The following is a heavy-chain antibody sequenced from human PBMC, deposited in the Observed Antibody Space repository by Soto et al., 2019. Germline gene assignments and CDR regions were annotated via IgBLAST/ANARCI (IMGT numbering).Heavy chain of an antibody. D-gene: IGHD6-13*01. Sequence: ALRLSWAASGFNFSSYSMHWGRRAQGKGLAWVAVISYEGSNKYYADSVKCRLTISRGNSKNTLYLQMNSLRAEDTAVYYCARDXTEQQPGPYYYCYGRGGYDQGST. CDR1: GFNFSSYS. CDR2: ISYEGSNK. CDR3: ARDXTEQQPGPYYYCYGRGG. J-gene: IGHJ6*02. V-gene: IGHV3-30-3*01.